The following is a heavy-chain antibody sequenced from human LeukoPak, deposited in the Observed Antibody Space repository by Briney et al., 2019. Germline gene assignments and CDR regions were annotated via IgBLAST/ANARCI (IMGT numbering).Heavy chain of an antibody. Sequence: GGSLRLSCAASGFTFSSYWMHWVRQAPGKGLVWVSRINTDGSSTSYADSVKGRFTISRDNAKNTLYLQMNSLRAEDTAVYYCARSLLFYYYYMDVWGKGTTVTVSS. D-gene: IGHD2/OR15-2a*01. J-gene: IGHJ6*03. V-gene: IGHV3-74*01. CDR1: GFTFSSYW. CDR2: INTDGSST. CDR3: ARSLLFYYYYMDV.